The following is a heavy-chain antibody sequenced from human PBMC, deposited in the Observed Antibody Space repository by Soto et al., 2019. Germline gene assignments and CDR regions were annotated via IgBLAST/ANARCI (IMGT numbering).Heavy chain of an antibody. CDR2: INAGNGNT. V-gene: IGHV1-3*05. CDR3: AGGDSSGYTAKDY. D-gene: IGHD3-22*01. Sequence: QVQLVQSGAEEKKPGASVKVSCKASGYTYTSYAMHWVRQAPGQRLEWMGWINAGNGNTKYSQKFQGRVTITKDTSASTAYMELSSLRSEDTAVYYCAGGDSSGYTAKDYWGQGTLVTVSS. CDR1: GYTYTSYA. J-gene: IGHJ4*02.